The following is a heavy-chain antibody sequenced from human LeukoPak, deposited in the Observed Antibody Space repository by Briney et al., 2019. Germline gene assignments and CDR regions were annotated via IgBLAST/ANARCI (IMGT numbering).Heavy chain of an antibody. CDR2: IVVGSGNT. CDR3: AAASNYYDRSNYYSYAMDV. J-gene: IGHJ6*02. CDR1: GFTFTTSA. Sequence: ASVKVSCKASGFTFTTSAVQWVRQARGQRLEWIGWIVVGSGNTNYAQKFQERVTITRDMSTSTVYMDLSSQRSEDTAVYYCAAASNYYDRSNYYSYAMDVWVQGTTVTVSS. D-gene: IGHD3-22*01. V-gene: IGHV1-58*01.